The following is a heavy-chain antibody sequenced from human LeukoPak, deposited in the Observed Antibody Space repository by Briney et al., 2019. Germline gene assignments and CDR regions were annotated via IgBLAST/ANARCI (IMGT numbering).Heavy chain of an antibody. J-gene: IGHJ4*02. V-gene: IGHV3-30*03. Sequence: GGSLRLSCAASGFTFSNFGMHWVRQAPGKGLEWVAVLSYDGNSKYYADSVKGRFTISRDNSKNTLYLQMNSLRAEDTAVYYCARAAWYDSSGYSYHFDYWGQGTLVTVSS. CDR2: LSYDGNSK. CDR3: ARAAWYDSSGYSYHFDY. D-gene: IGHD3-22*01. CDR1: GFTFSNFG.